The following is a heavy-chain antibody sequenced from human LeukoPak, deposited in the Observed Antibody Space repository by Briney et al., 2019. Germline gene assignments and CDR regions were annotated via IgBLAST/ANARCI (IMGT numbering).Heavy chain of an antibody. V-gene: IGHV3-33*01. D-gene: IGHD3-16*01. CDR1: GFTFSSYG. Sequence: GGSLRLSCAASGFTFSSYGMHWVRQAPGKGLEWVAVLWYDGSNKYYADSVQGRFTISRDNSKNTLYLQMNSLRAEDTAVYSGERDGPWGSTTELGHVFDIGGQGTMVPVSS. CDR3: ERDGPWGSTTELGHVFDI. CDR2: LWYDGSNK. J-gene: IGHJ3*02.